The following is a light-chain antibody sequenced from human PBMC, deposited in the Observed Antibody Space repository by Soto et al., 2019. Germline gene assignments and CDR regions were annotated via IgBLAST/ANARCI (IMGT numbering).Light chain of an antibody. J-gene: IGKJ1*01. CDR3: QQYGSSGT. CDR2: AAS. Sequence: EIVLTQAPATLSLSPGARATLSCRASQSVTTCLAWYPQKPGQAPRLLIYAASTRATAIPARLSGSGSGTDFTLTVSRLEPEDFAVYYCQQYGSSGTFGQGPKVDIK. V-gene: IGKV3-20*01. CDR1: QSVTTC.